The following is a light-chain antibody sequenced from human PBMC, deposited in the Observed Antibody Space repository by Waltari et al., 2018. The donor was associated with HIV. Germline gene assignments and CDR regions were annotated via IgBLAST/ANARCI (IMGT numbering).Light chain of an antibody. CDR2: GNS. Sequence: QSVLTQPPSVSGAPGQRVTISCTGSSSNIGAGYDVHWYQQLPGTAAKVLIYGNSNRPSGVPDRFSGSKSGTSASLAITGLQAEDEADYYCQSYDSNLSGATVFGTGTKVTVL. CDR1: SSNIGAGYD. V-gene: IGLV1-40*01. J-gene: IGLJ1*01. CDR3: QSYDSNLSGATV.